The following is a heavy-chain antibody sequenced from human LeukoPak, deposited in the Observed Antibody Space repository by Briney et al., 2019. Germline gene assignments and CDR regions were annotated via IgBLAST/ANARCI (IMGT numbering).Heavy chain of an antibody. CDR3: TRGGYCSNTGCFAFDA. D-gene: IGHD2-2*01. CDR1: GTTYG. CDR2: ISPYNGNK. Sequence: ASVKVSCKASGTTYGISWVRQAPGQGLEWMGWISPYNGNKKYVQKFQGRVTMTTDTSTSTAYMELRSLRSDDTALYYCTRGGYCSNTGCFAFDAWGQGTMVTVSS. V-gene: IGHV1-18*04. J-gene: IGHJ3*01.